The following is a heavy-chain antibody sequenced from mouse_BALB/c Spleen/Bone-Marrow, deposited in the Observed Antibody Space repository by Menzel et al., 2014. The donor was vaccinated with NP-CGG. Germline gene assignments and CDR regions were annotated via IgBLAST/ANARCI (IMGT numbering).Heavy chain of an antibody. V-gene: IGHV1-54*01. Sequence: QVQLQQPGAELVRPGTSVKVSCKASGYAFTNYLIEWVKQRPGQGPEWIGVINPGSGGTNYNEKFRGKATLTADKSSSTAYMQLSSLTSDDSAVYFCARCLTGTSALDFWGQGTSVTVSS. CDR1: GYAFTNYL. CDR2: INPGSGGT. CDR3: ARCLTGTSALDF. D-gene: IGHD4-1*01. J-gene: IGHJ4*01.